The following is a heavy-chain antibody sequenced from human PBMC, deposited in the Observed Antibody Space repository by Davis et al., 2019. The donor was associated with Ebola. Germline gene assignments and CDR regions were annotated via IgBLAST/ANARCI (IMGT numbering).Heavy chain of an antibody. J-gene: IGHJ4*02. CDR1: HYDVGTNF. Sequence: GESLKISCLASHYDVGTNFLSWVRQAPGKGLEWISVISNTGSTYYIESVRGRFTISRDISKNTFYLQMNSLRAEDTAVYYCAKSLLFSPSHMSEFRGVDYWGQGTVVTVSS. V-gene: IGHV3-53*01. D-gene: IGHD3-10*01. CDR3: AKSLLFSPSHMSEFRGVDY. CDR2: ISNTGST.